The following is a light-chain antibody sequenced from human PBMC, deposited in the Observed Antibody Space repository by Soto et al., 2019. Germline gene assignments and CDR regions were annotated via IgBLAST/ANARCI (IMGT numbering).Light chain of an antibody. CDR2: EVS. CDR1: SSDVGSYNR. Sequence: TLTQPPSVSGSPGQSVAISCTGTSSDVGSYNRVSWYQQPPGAAPKLMIYEVSNRPSGVPDRFSESKSGNTASLTISGLQAEDEADYYCNSYTGSSTYVFGTGTKVTVL. V-gene: IGLV2-18*02. CDR3: NSYTGSSTYV. J-gene: IGLJ1*01.